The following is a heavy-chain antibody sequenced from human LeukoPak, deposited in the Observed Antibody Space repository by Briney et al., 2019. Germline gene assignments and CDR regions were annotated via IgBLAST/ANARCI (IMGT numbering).Heavy chain of an antibody. CDR2: IKQDGSEK. CDR1: GFTFSSYW. Sequence: GGSLRLSCAASGFTFSSYWMSWVRQAPGKGLEWVANIKQDGSEKYYVDSVKGRFTISRDNAKNSLYLQMNSLRAEDTAVYYCARMCCYGSGSRAFDSWGQGTMVTVSS. J-gene: IGHJ3*02. D-gene: IGHD3-10*01. V-gene: IGHV3-7*01. CDR3: ARMCCYGSGSRAFDS.